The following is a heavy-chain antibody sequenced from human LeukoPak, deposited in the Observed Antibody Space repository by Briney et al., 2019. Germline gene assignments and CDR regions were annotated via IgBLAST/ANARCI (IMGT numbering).Heavy chain of an antibody. Sequence: GGSLRLSCAASGXTFSTSTVNWVRQAPGKGLEWVAVISYDGNDKYYTDSVKGRFTISRENSKNTLYLQMNSLRAEDTAVYYCANDRASIAVAASYYGMDVWGQGTTVTVSS. D-gene: IGHD6-19*01. J-gene: IGHJ6*02. V-gene: IGHV3-30*18. CDR2: ISYDGNDK. CDR1: GXTFSTST. CDR3: ANDRASIAVAASYYGMDV.